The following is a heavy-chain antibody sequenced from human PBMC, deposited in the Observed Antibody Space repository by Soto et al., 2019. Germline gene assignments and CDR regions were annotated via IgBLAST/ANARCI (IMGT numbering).Heavy chain of an antibody. D-gene: IGHD1-26*01. CDR1: GYTFTSYA. V-gene: IGHV1-3*01. Sequence: GASVKVSCKASGYTFTSYAMHWVRQAPGQRLEWMGWINAGNGNTKYSQKFQGRVTITRDTSASTAYMELSSLRSEDTAVYYCARSLSGSYQHDAFDIWGQGTMVTVSS. J-gene: IGHJ3*02. CDR3: ARSLSGSYQHDAFDI. CDR2: INAGNGNT.